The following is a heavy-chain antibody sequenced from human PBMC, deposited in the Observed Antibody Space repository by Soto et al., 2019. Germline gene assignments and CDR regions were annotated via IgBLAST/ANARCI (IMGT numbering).Heavy chain of an antibody. Sequence: SETLSLTCIVSGFAISRGYYWSWVRQPPGKGLEWIGSIYPSVSSYHNPSLATRLRLSIDTSKNQFTLNLTSVTAADTALYFCAREKVGTTFFDNWGQGIQVTVSS. V-gene: IGHV4-38-2*02. CDR2: IYPSVSS. D-gene: IGHD1-1*01. J-gene: IGHJ4*02. CDR1: GFAISRGYY. CDR3: AREKVGTTFFDN.